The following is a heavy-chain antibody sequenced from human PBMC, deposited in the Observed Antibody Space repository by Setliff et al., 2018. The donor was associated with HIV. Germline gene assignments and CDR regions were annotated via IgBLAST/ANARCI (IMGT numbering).Heavy chain of an antibody. D-gene: IGHD6-19*01. CDR2: INHSGST. CDR1: GGSFSGFY. Sequence: PSETLSLTCAVYGGSFSGFYWNWIRQPPGKGLEWIGEINHSGSTNYNPSLKSRATISVDTSKNQFSLRLSSVIAADTAVYYCARGPPGSSIGWYVGYWGQGTQVTVSS. J-gene: IGHJ4*02. V-gene: IGHV4-34*01. CDR3: ARGPPGSSIGWYVGY.